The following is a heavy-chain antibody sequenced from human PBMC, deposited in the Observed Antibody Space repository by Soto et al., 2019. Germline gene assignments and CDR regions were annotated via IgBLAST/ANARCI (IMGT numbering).Heavy chain of an antibody. CDR3: ARMSYFYDKWYFDL. CDR1: GASINNNDSY. J-gene: IGHJ2*01. V-gene: IGHV4-30-4*01. D-gene: IGHD3-22*01. Sequence: PSETLSLTCTVSGASINNNDSYWSWIRQTPGKGLEWIGYVYYSGTTDYIPSLKSRLSMSIDKSQNQLTLKLNSVTAADTATYYCARMSYFYDKWYFDLWGRGTLVTVS. CDR2: VYYSGTT.